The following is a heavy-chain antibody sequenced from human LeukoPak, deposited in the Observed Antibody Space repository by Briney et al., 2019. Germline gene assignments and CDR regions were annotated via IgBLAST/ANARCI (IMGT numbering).Heavy chain of an antibody. CDR2: IKQDGSEK. V-gene: IGHV3-7*01. D-gene: IGHD3-10*01. CDR1: GFTFSSYA. J-gene: IGHJ4*02. CDR3: ARGGITHTLYYFDY. Sequence: GGSLRLSCAASGFTFSSYAMSWVRQAPGKGLEWVANIKQDGSEKYYVDSVKGRFTISRDNAKNSLYLQMNSLRAEDTAVYYCARGGITHTLYYFDYWGQGTLVTVSS.